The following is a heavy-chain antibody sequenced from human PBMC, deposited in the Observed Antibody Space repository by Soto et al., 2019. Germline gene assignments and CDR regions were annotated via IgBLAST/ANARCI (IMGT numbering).Heavy chain of an antibody. CDR3: TGPYPYYFDS. CDR2: INHSGNT. Sequence: KPSATLSLTCTVSGGSINSGGYYWSWIRQPPGKGLEWIGEINHSGNTNYNPSLMGRVTMSFDTSKNQFSLKLSSVTAADTAVYYCTGPYPYYFDSWGQGTLVTVSS. J-gene: IGHJ4*02. CDR1: GGSINSGGYY. V-gene: IGHV4-34*01.